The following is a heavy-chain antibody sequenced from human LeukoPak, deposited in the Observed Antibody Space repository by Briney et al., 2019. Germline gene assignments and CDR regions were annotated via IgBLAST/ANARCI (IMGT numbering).Heavy chain of an antibody. J-gene: IGHJ5*02. Sequence: KPSETLSLTCTVSGGSISSYYWSWIRQPPGKGLEWIGYIYYSGSTNYNPSLKSRVTISVDTSKNQFSLKLSSVTDADTAVYYCARQIVPAAPIDPWGQGTLVTVSS. CDR2: IYYSGST. CDR3: ARQIVPAAPIDP. CDR1: GGSISSYY. D-gene: IGHD2-2*01. V-gene: IGHV4-59*08.